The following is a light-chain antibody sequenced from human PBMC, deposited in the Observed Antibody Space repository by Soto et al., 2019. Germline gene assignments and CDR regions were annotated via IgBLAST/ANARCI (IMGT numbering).Light chain of an antibody. CDR2: LGS. V-gene: IGKV2-28*01. J-gene: IGKJ4*02. Sequence: DVVMTQSPLTLPVTPGEPASISCGSSQTLLHTDGYNYLDWYVQKPGQSPQLLIYLGSNRASGVPDRFCGSGSGTDFTLKITRVETEDVGVYYCMQSLQTPPTFGRGTKVEIK. CDR3: MQSLQTPPT. CDR1: QTLLHTDGYNY.